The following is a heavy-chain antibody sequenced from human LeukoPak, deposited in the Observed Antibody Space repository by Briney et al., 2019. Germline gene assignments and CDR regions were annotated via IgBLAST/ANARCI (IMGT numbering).Heavy chain of an antibody. V-gene: IGHV4-30-4*08. CDR1: GGSISSGDYY. CDR3: ARHGRFLEWLL. D-gene: IGHD3-3*01. Sequence: SETLSLTCTVSGGSISSGDYYWSWIRQPPGKGLEWIGYIYYSGSTYYNPSLKSRVTISVDTSKNQFSLKLSSVTAADTAVYYCARHGRFLEWLLWGQGTLVTVSS. CDR2: IYYSGST. J-gene: IGHJ4*02.